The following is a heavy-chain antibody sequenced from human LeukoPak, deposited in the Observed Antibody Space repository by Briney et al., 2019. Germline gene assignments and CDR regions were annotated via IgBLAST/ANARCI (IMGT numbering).Heavy chain of an antibody. V-gene: IGHV4-39*01. D-gene: IGHD6-13*01. J-gene: IGHJ5*02. CDR3: ARQVTAAAAPPHGFDP. CDR1: GGSISSSSYY. Sequence: PSETLSLTCTVSGGSISSSSYYWGWIRQPPGKGLEWIGSIYYSGSTYYNPCLKSRVTISVDTSKNQFSLKLSSVTAADTAVYYCARQVTAAAAPPHGFDPWGQGTLVTVSS. CDR2: IYYSGST.